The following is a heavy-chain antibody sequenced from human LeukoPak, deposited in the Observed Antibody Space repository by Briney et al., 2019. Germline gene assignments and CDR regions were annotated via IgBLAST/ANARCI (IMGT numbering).Heavy chain of an antibody. CDR3: ARVGRHSSSWSQIVLHYYFDY. D-gene: IGHD6-13*01. CDR1: GGSFSGYY. J-gene: IGHJ4*02. CDR2: INHSGST. Sequence: SETLSLTCAVYGGSFSGYYWSWIRQPPGKGLEWIGEINHSGSTNYNTSLKSRVTISVDTSNNEFSLKLSYVTAADTAVDYCARVGRHSSSWSQIVLHYYFDYWGQGTLVTVSS. V-gene: IGHV4-34*01.